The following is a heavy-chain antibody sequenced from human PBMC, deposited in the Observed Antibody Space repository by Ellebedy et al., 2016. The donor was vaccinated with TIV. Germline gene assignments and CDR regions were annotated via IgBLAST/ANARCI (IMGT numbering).Heavy chain of an antibody. CDR1: GFNVSNNY. Sequence: GESLKISCAASGFNVSNNYMSWVRQAPGKGLEWVSVIYSGGSTYYADSVKGRFAISRDNSKNTLYLQMNSLRAEDTAVYYCARPLFYSSSWYIPLGYWGQGTLVTVSS. J-gene: IGHJ4*02. CDR2: IYSGGST. D-gene: IGHD6-13*01. V-gene: IGHV3-53*05. CDR3: ARPLFYSSSWYIPLGY.